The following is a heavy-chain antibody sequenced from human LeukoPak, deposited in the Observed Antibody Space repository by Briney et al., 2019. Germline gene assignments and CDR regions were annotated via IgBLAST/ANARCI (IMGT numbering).Heavy chain of an antibody. J-gene: IGHJ3*02. CDR1: GFTFSSYA. D-gene: IGHD2-8*01. V-gene: IGHV3-48*02. CDR3: ARAYGAFDI. Sequence: PGGSLRLSCAASGFTFSSYAMNWVRQAPGKGLEWVSYISSSSSTIYQADSVKGRFTISRDNAKNSLYLQMNSLREEDTAVYYCARAYGAFDIWGQGTMVTVSS. CDR2: ISSSSSTI.